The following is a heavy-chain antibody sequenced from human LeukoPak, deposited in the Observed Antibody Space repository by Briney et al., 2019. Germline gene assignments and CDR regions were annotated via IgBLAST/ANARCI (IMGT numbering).Heavy chain of an antibody. J-gene: IGHJ5*02. D-gene: IGHD3-3*01. CDR1: GGSISSYY. CDR2: IYTSGST. V-gene: IGHV4-4*07. Sequence: SETLSLTCTVSGGSISSYYWSWIRQPAGKGLEWIGRIYTSGSTNYNPSLKSRVTISVDTSKNQFSLKLSSVTAADTAVYYCAREREYNYDFWSGTVWFDPWGQGTLVTVSS. CDR3: AREREYNYDFWSGTVWFDP.